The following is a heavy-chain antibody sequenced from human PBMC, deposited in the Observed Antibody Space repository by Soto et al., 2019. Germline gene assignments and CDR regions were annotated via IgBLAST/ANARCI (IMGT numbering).Heavy chain of an antibody. V-gene: IGHV3-23*01. D-gene: IGHD5-12*01. J-gene: IGHJ4*02. CDR1: GFSISSYA. Sequence: EVQLLESGGGLVKPGGSLRLSCAASGFSISSYAMNWVRQAPGKGLEWVSVISGSDTFYADSVKGRFTISRDNSKNTLYLPMDSLTAEDTAVYFCAKSAGYESLVVSNTWGQGTLVTVSS. CDR2: ISGSDT. CDR3: AKSAGYESLVVSNT.